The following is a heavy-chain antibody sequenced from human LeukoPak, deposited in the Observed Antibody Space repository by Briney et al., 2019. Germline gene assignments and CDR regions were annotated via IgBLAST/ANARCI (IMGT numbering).Heavy chain of an antibody. CDR1: GFTFSSCG. D-gene: IGHD3-22*01. V-gene: IGHV3-30*18. Sequence: GGSLRLSCAASGFTFSSCGMHWVRQAPGKGLEWVAVISYDGSNKYYADSVKGRFTISRDNSKNTLYLQMNSLRAEDTAVYYCAKDLSHYYDSSGYFGLGHWGQGTLVTVSS. CDR3: AKDLSHYYDSSGYFGLGH. J-gene: IGHJ4*02. CDR2: ISYDGSNK.